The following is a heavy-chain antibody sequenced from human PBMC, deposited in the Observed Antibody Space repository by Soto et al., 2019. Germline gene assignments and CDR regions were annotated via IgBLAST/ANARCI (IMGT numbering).Heavy chain of an antibody. D-gene: IGHD6-19*01. CDR1: GFTFDDYA. Sequence: GGSLRLSCAASGFTFDDYAMHWVRQAPEKGLEWVSGISWNSGSIGYADSVKGRFTISRDNAKNSLYLQMNSLRAEDTALYYCAKDMGFGIAVTNFDYWGQGTLVTVSS. J-gene: IGHJ4*02. V-gene: IGHV3-9*01. CDR2: ISWNSGSI. CDR3: AKDMGFGIAVTNFDY.